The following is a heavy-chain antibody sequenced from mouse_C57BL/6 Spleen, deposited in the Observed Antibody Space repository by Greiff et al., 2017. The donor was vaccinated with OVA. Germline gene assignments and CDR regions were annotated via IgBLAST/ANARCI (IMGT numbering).Heavy chain of an antibody. V-gene: IGHV3-6*01. CDR3: ARDHPH. J-gene: IGHJ3*01. CDR2: ISYDGSN. Sequence: EVKIQESGPGLVKPSQSLSLTCSVTGYSITSGYYWNWIRQFPGNKLEWMGYISYDGSNNYNPSLKNRISITRDTSKNQFFLKLNSVTTEDTATYYCARDHPHWGQGTLVTVSA. CDR1: GYSITSGYY.